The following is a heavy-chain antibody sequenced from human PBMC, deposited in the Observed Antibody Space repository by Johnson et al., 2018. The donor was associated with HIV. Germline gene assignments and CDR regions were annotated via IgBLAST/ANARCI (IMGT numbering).Heavy chain of an antibody. V-gene: IGHV3-30*18. J-gene: IGHJ3*02. CDR1: GFTFSSYG. Sequence: QVQLLESGGGVVQPGRSLRLSCAASGFTFSSYGMAWVRQAPGKGLEWVTVISFAGVKKYYADSVKGRFTISRDNSKGTLYLQMNSLRAEDTAVYYCAKEPYSSSWYGAFDIWGQGTMVTVSS. CDR3: AKEPYSSSWYGAFDI. D-gene: IGHD6-13*01. CDR2: ISFAGVKK.